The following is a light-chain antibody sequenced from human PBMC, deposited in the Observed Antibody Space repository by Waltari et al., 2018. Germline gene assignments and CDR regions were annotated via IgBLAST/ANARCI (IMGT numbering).Light chain of an antibody. J-gene: IGKJ2*01. CDR3: QQYSTLPHT. CDR2: GVS. CDR1: QTVSNNY. Sequence: DTVMTQYPDTLSLSQGERATLSCRASQTVSNNYFAWYQQKPGQAPRLLIYGVSSRATGIPDRFSSSGSGTDFTLTISRLEPEDFAVYFCQQYSTLPHTFGQGTRLDIK. V-gene: IGKV3-20*01.